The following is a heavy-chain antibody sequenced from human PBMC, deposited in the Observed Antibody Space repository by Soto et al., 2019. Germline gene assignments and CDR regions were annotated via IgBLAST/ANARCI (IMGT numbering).Heavy chain of an antibody. J-gene: IGHJ3*02. CDR2: ISYDGSNK. CDR1: GFTFSSYA. V-gene: IGHV3-30-3*01. CDR3: ARARPTPTYYYDSRNDAFDI. Sequence: LRLSCAASGFTFSSYAMHWVRQAPCKGLEWVAVISYDGSNKYYADSVKGRFTISRDNSKNTLYLQMNSLRAEDTAVYYCARARPTPTYYYDSRNDAFDIWGQGTMVTVSS. D-gene: IGHD3-22*01.